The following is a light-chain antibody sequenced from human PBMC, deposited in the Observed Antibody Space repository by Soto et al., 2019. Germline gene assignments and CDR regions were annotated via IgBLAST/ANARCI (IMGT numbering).Light chain of an antibody. CDR2: EAS. J-gene: IGKJ5*01. CDR3: QQRSDWPIT. Sequence: EVVLTQSPATLSLSPGERATLSCRASQSVSSSYLAWYQQKPGQAPRLLIYEASNRATGIPARFSGSGSGTDFTLTISSLEPEDFAVYYCQQRSDWPITFGQGTRLEIK. V-gene: IGKV3-11*01. CDR1: QSVSSSY.